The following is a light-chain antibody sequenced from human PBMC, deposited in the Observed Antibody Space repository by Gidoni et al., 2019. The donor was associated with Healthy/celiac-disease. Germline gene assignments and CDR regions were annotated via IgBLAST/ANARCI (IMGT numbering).Light chain of an antibody. Sequence: DIQMTQSPSSLSASVGDRVTITCQASQDISNYLNWYQQKPRKAPKLLIYDASHLETGVPSMFRGSGSGTDFTFTIRSLQPEDIATYHCQQYDNLPFTFGPGTKVDIK. CDR1: QDISNY. J-gene: IGKJ3*01. CDR3: QQYDNLPFT. CDR2: DAS. V-gene: IGKV1-33*01.